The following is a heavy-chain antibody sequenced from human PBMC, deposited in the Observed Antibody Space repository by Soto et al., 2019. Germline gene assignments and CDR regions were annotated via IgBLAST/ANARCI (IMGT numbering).Heavy chain of an antibody. CDR1: GDSVSSNSAV. CDR2: TYYRSNWYY. J-gene: IGHJ5*01. V-gene: IGHV6-1*01. D-gene: IGHD1-26*01. Sequence: PSHTLALTCAITGDSVSSNSAVWSWVSQSPSRGLEWLGSTYYRSNWYYYDALSVRGLSTINPDTSNNQYSLQLNSGTPEDRAVYFCARGEQYGGRIFASGGQGTLVTVSS. CDR3: ARGEQYGGRIFAS.